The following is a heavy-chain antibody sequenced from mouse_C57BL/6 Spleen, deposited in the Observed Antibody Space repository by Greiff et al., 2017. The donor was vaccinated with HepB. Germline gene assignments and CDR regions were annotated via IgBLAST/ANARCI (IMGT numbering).Heavy chain of an antibody. D-gene: IGHD1-1*01. Sequence: EVKLEESGGDLVKPGGSLKLSCAASGFTFSSYGMSWVRQTPDKRLEWVATISSGGSYTYYPDSVKGRFTISRDNAKNTLYLQMSSLKSEDTAMYYCARPITTVVATGFDYWGQGTTLTVSS. CDR2: ISSGGSYT. CDR3: ARPITTVVATGFDY. J-gene: IGHJ2*01. CDR1: GFTFSSYG. V-gene: IGHV5-6*02.